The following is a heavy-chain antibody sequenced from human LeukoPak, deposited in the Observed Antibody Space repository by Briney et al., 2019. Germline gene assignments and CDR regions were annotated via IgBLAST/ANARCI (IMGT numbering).Heavy chain of an antibody. V-gene: IGHV1-69*04. CDR3: ARSGGSSWYVGMFY. D-gene: IGHD6-13*01. CDR2: IIPILSIP. J-gene: IGHJ4*02. Sequence: ASVKVPCKASGGTFSNYAISWVRQAPGQGLEWMGRIIPILSIPDYTQNFQGRVTITADRSTSTAYMELSSLKSDDTAVYYCARSGGSSWYVGMFYWGQGTLVTVSS. CDR1: GGTFSNYA.